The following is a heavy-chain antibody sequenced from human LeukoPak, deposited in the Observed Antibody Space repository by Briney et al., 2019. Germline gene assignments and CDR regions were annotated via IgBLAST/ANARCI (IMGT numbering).Heavy chain of an antibody. CDR1: GGSFSGYY. Sequence: KPSETLSLTCAVYGGSFSGYYWSWTRQPPGKGLEWIGEINHSGSPNYNPSLKSRVTISVDTSKNQFSLKLSSVTAADTAVYYCARGTVYSGYDRLGPPHAFDIWGQGTMVTVSS. CDR2: INHSGSP. CDR3: ARGTVYSGYDRLGPPHAFDI. J-gene: IGHJ3*02. D-gene: IGHD5-12*01. V-gene: IGHV4-34*01.